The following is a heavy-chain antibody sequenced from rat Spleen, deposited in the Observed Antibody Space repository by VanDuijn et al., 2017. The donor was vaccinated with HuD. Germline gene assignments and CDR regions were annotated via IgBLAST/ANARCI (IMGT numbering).Heavy chain of an antibody. CDR3: VRPTYPGFNYFEY. Sequence: EVKLVESDGGLVQPGRSLKLSCGASGFTFSDYYMAWVSQAPTKGLEWVATITYDGSNTYYRYSVRGRFTISRDNAKSTLYLQMDSLRSEDTATYFCVRPTYPGFNYFEYWGQGVMVTISS. J-gene: IGHJ2*01. CDR1: GFTFSDYY. D-gene: IGHD1-4*01. CDR2: ITYDGSNT. V-gene: IGHV5-29*01.